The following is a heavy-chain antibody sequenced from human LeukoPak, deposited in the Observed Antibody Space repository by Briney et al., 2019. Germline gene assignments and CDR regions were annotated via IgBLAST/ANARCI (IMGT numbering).Heavy chain of an antibody. J-gene: IGHJ4*02. CDR1: GFTFSSYS. CDR3: ASVRRGYSYGYDY. Sequence: PGGSLRLSCAASGFTFSSYSMNWVRQAPGKGLEWVSSISSSSGYIYYADSVKGRFTISRDNAKNSLYLQMNSLRAEDTAVYYCASVRRGYSYGYDYWGQGTLVTVSS. CDR2: ISSSSGYI. V-gene: IGHV3-21*01. D-gene: IGHD5-18*01.